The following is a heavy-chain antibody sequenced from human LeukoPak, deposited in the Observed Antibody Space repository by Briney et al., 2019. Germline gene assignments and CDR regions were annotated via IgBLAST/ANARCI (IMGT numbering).Heavy chain of an antibody. CDR3: ARRRSGDQTYPRYGMDV. CDR1: EFTFSSCW. CDR2: IKKDGSEI. V-gene: IGHV3-7*01. D-gene: IGHD2-2*02. J-gene: IGHJ6*02. Sequence: GGSLTLSCAASEFTFSSCWMSWVRQAPGRGLEWVSTIKKDGSEIYYVHSVKGRFTISRDNAKHSLYLQMNTLRGDDTAVYYCARRRSGDQTYPRYGMDVWGQGTTVTVSS.